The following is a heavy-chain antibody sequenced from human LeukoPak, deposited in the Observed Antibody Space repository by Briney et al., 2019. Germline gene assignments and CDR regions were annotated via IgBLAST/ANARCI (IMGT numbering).Heavy chain of an antibody. CDR1: GGTFSSYA. V-gene: IGHV1-18*01. Sequence: GASVKVSCKASGGTFSSYAISWVRQAPGQGLEWMGWISAYNGNTNYAQKLQGRVTMTTDTSTSTAYMELRSLRSDDTAVYYCARARDIVATGYYYYGMDVWGQGTTVTVSS. CDR2: ISAYNGNT. D-gene: IGHD5-12*01. CDR3: ARARDIVATGYYYYGMDV. J-gene: IGHJ6*02.